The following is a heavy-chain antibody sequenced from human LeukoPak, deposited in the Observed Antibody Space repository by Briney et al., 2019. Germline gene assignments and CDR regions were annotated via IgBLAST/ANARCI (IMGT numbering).Heavy chain of an antibody. V-gene: IGHV4-39*01. CDR3: ARQSRDPSAFDI. CDR2: IYYSGST. D-gene: IGHD2-21*02. Sequence: SETLSLTCTVSGGSISSSSYYWGWLRQPPGKGLEWIGSIYYSGSTYYNPSLKSRVTISVDTSKNQFSLKLSSVTAADTAVYYCARQSRDPSAFDIWGQGTMVTVSS. J-gene: IGHJ3*02. CDR1: GGSISSSSYY.